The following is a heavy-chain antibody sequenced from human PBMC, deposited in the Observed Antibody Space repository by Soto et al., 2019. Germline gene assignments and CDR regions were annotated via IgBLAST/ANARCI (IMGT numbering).Heavy chain of an antibody. J-gene: IGHJ4*02. CDR1: GGSISSSNW. Sequence: QVQLQESGPGLVKPSGTLSLTCAVSGGSISSSNWWSWVRQPPGKGLEWIGEIYHSGSTNYNPSLKSXXTXSXAKSKTQSSPKLGSVTAADTAGYYCARASSSLGFDYWGQGTLVTVSS. V-gene: IGHV4-4*02. D-gene: IGHD6-13*01. CDR2: IYHSGST. CDR3: ARASSSLGFDY.